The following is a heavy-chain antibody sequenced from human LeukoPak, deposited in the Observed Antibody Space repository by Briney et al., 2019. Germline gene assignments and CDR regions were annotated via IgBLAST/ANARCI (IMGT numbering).Heavy chain of an antibody. Sequence: SETLSLTCAVYGGSFSGYYWSWIRHPPGKGLEWIGEINHSGSTNYNPSLKSRVTISVDTSKNQFSLKLSSVTAADTAVYYCARLADNYYYYYYMDVWGKGTTVTVSS. D-gene: IGHD3-3*02. CDR3: ARLADNYYYYYYMDV. J-gene: IGHJ6*03. CDR2: INHSGST. CDR1: GGSFSGYY. V-gene: IGHV4-34*01.